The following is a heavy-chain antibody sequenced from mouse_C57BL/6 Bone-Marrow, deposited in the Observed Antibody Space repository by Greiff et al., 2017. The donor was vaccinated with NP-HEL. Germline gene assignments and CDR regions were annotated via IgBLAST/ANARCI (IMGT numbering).Heavy chain of an antibody. CDR2: IYPGSGNT. D-gene: IGHD4-1*01. Sequence: VQLVESGPELVKPGASVKISCKASGYSFTSYYIHWVKQRPGQGLEWIGWIYPGSGNTKYNEKFKGKATLTADTSSSTAYMQLSSLTSEDSAVYYCARRGTGYFDYWGQGTTLTVSS. J-gene: IGHJ2*01. CDR1: GYSFTSYY. CDR3: ARRGTGYFDY. V-gene: IGHV1-66*01.